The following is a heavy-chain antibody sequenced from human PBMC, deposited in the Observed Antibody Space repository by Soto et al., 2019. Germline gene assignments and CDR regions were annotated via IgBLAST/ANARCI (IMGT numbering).Heavy chain of an antibody. CDR2: LYCNDDK. Sequence: QITLKESGPTLVKPTQTLTLTCTFSGFSLSTRGVGVGWIRQPQGKALEWLALLYCNDDKRYSPSLKSRLTITKDTSKNPVVLTMTNMDPVDTATYYCAHRAFTVTADNWFAPWGQGTLVTVSS. CDR3: AHRAFTVTADNWFAP. V-gene: IGHV2-5*01. CDR1: GFSLSTRGVG. D-gene: IGHD2-21*02. J-gene: IGHJ5*02.